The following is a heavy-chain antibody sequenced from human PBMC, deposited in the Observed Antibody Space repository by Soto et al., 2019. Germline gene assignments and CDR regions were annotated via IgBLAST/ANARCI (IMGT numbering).Heavy chain of an antibody. D-gene: IGHD3-10*02. CDR3: ARNMDYYYGRGSGNGHGV. CDR1: GYTFTAYH. Sequence: VQLVQSGAEVKEPGDSVRVSCEASGYTFTAYHIHWVRQAPGQGLEWMGWINPKFGDTTYAQDFQGRVSMTRDMYISTVYMELSRLTSDDTAIYYCARNMDYYYGRGSGNGHGVWGQGTTVTVFS. J-gene: IGHJ6*02. V-gene: IGHV1-2*02. CDR2: INPKFGDT.